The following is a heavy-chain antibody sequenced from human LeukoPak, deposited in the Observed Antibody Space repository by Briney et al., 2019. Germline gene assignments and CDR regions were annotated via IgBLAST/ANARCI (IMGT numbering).Heavy chain of an antibody. D-gene: IGHD5-18*01. CDR2: IYYSGST. J-gene: IGHJ3*02. CDR3: AREGYSYASDAFDI. V-gene: IGHV4-39*07. Sequence: SETLSLTCTVSGGSISSGSYYGGWIRQPPGKGLEWIGSIYYSGSTYYNPSLKSRVTISVDTSKNQFSLKLSSVTAADTAVYYCAREGYSYASDAFDIWGQGTMVTVSS. CDR1: GGSISSGSYY.